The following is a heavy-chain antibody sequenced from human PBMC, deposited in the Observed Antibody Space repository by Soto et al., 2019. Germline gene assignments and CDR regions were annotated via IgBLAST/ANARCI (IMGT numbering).Heavy chain of an antibody. J-gene: IGHJ4*02. D-gene: IGHD3-3*01. CDR3: ARASNDFWSGYSVDY. CDR1: GGSISSYY. CDR2: IYYSGST. V-gene: IGHV4-59*01. Sequence: TSETLSLTCTVSGGSISSYYWSWIRQPPGKGLEWIGYIYYSGSTNYNPSLKSRVTISVDTSKNQFSLKLSSVTAADTAVYYRARASNDFWSGYSVDYWGQGTLVTVSS.